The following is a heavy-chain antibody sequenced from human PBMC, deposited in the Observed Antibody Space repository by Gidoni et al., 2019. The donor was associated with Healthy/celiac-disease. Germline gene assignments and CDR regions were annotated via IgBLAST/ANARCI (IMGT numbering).Heavy chain of an antibody. CDR2: IYHSGST. CDR3: ARGSRGDILTGAFDY. D-gene: IGHD3-9*01. V-gene: IGHV4-38-2*01. J-gene: IGHJ4*02. Sequence: QVQLQESGPGLVKPSETLSLTCAVSVYSISSGYYWGWIRQPPGKGLEWIGSIYHSGSTYYNPSLKSRVTISVDTSKNQFSLKLSSVTAADTAVYYCARGSRGDILTGAFDYWGQGTLVTVSS. CDR1: VYSISSGYY.